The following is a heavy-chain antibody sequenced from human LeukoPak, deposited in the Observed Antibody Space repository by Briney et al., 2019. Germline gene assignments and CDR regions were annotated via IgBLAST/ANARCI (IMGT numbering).Heavy chain of an antibody. Sequence: ASVKVSCKASGYTFTSYGISWVRQAPGQGLEWMGWISAYNGNTNYAQKLQGRVTMTTDTSTSTAYLELRSLRSEDTAVYYCARTNRFGYSSIWGQGTLVTVSS. V-gene: IGHV1-18*01. J-gene: IGHJ4*02. CDR1: GYTFTSYG. CDR3: ARTNRFGYSSI. D-gene: IGHD6-13*01. CDR2: ISAYNGNT.